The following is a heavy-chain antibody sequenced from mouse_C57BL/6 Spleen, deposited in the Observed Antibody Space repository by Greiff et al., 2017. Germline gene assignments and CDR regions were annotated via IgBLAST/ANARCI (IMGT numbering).Heavy chain of an antibody. D-gene: IGHD2-3*01. Sequence: VQLQQSGPELVKPGASVKISCKASGYKITDYYMNWVKQSHGKSLEWIGDINPNNGGTRYNQKFKGKATLTVDKSSSTAYMELRSLTSEDSAVYYCARGGDGYYFDYWGQGTTLTVSS. CDR3: ARGGDGYYFDY. V-gene: IGHV1-26*01. CDR2: INPNNGGT. J-gene: IGHJ2*01. CDR1: GYKITDYY.